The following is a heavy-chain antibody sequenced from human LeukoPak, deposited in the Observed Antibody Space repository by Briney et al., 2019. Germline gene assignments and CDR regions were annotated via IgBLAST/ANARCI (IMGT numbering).Heavy chain of an antibody. D-gene: IGHD5-18*01. CDR1: GFTFSDYW. CDR2: IKQDGIEK. V-gene: IGHV3-7*04. J-gene: IGHJ4*02. Sequence: GGSLRLSCAASGFTFSDYWMSWVRQAPGKGLEWVANIKQDGIEKYYVDSVKGRFTISRDNAKNSLFLQLNSLRVEDTAVYYCTGDTATPIGYWGQGTLVTVSS. CDR3: TGDTATPIGY.